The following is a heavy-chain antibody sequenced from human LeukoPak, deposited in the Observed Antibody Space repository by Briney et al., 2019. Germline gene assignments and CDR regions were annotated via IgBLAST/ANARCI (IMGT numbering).Heavy chain of an antibody. Sequence: KASETLSLTCAVYGGSFSGYYWSWIRQPPGKGLEWIGEINHSGSTNYNPSLKSRVTISVDTSKNQFSLKLSSVTAADTAVYYCARGVWTAGTQLFDYWGQGTLVTVSS. V-gene: IGHV4-34*01. CDR2: INHSGST. J-gene: IGHJ4*02. CDR3: ARGVWTAGTQLFDY. CDR1: GGSFSGYY. D-gene: IGHD6-19*01.